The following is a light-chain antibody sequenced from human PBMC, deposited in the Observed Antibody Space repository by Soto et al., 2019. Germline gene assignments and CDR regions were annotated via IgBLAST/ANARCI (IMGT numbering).Light chain of an antibody. Sequence: IVWTQAPGTLSLSPGERATLSCRASQSVSSYLAWYQPKPGQAPRLPIYDASNRATGIPARFSGSGAGTDFTITISSLEPEDFAVYYCQERSNLPRGTFGQGTKVDIK. J-gene: IGKJ1*01. CDR3: QERSNLPRGT. CDR2: DAS. V-gene: IGKV3-11*01. CDR1: QSVSSY.